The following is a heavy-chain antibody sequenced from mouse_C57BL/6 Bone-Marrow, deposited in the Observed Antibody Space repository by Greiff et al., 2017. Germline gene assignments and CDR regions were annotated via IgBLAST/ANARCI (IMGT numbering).Heavy chain of an antibody. CDR2: ISSGGSDT. J-gene: IGHJ2*01. CDR3: EGEGIESFAY. Sequence: EVMLVESGGDLVKPGGSLKLSCAASGFTFSSYGMSWVRQTPEKRLEWVATISSGGSDTYYPDSVKGRFTISRDNAKNALYLQMSSLEYKDTAIYESEGEGIESFAYWGQGTTLTVSS. CDR1: GFTFSSYG. V-gene: IGHV5-6*01.